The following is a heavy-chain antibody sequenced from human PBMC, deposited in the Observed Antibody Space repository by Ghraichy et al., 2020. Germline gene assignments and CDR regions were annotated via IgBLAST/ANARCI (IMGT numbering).Heavy chain of an antibody. D-gene: IGHD4-17*01. CDR3: ARLRGTVTNFDY. CDR2: IKQDGSEN. J-gene: IGHJ4*02. Sequence: GGSLRLSCAASGFTFGNCRMSWVRQAPGKGLEWVANIKQDGSENYYVDSVKGRFTISRDNAKSSLYLQMNSLRAEDTAVYYCARLRGTVTNFDYWGQGTLVTVSS. CDR1: GFTFGNCR. V-gene: IGHV3-7*01.